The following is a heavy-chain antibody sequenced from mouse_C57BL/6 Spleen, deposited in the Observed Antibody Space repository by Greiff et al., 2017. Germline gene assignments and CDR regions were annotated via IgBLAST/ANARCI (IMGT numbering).Heavy chain of an antibody. D-gene: IGHD2-1*01. CDR1: GYTFTDYY. CDR2: INPNNGGT. V-gene: IGHV1-26*01. Sequence: EVKLQQSGPELVKPGASVKISCKASGYTFTDYYMNWVKQSHGKSLEWIGDINPNNGGTSYNQKFKGKATLTVDKSSSTAYMELRSLTSEDSAVYYCARWGYYGNSFDYWGQGTTLTVSA. J-gene: IGHJ2*01. CDR3: ARWGYYGNSFDY.